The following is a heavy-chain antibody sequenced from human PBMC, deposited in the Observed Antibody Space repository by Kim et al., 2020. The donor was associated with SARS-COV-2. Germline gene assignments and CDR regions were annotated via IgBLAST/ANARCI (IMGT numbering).Heavy chain of an antibody. V-gene: IGHV3-33*01. Sequence: GGSLRLSCAASGFTFSSYGMHWVRQAPGKGLEWVAVIWYDGSNKYYADSVKGRFTISRDNSKNTLYLQMNSLRAEDTAVYYCAREVVGDCSSTSCPIQNYYYMDVWGKGTTVTVSS. D-gene: IGHD2-2*01. CDR3: AREVVGDCSSTSCPIQNYYYMDV. CDR2: IWYDGSNK. CDR1: GFTFSSYG. J-gene: IGHJ6*03.